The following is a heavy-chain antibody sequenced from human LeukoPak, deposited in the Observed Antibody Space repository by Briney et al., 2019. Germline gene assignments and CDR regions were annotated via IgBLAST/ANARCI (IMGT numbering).Heavy chain of an antibody. CDR2: ISSSSSYI. CDR3: ARDPTPRYCSGGSCYTHYGMDV. D-gene: IGHD2-15*01. Sequence: GGSPRLSCAASGFTFSSYTMNWVRQAPGKGLEWVSSISSSSSYIYYAASVKGRLTISRDNAKNSLYLQMNSLRAEDTAVYYCARDPTPRYCSGGSCYTHYGMDVWGQGTTVTVSS. J-gene: IGHJ6*02. CDR1: GFTFSSYT. V-gene: IGHV3-21*01.